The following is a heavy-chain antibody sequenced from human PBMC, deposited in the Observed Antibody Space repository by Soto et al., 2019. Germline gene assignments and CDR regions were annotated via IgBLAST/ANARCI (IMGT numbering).Heavy chain of an antibody. CDR3: AREWDNQSEHSSGWYDDF. CDR2: ISGYSALT. CDR1: GYTFSSYG. V-gene: IGHV1-18*01. J-gene: IGHJ4*02. Sequence: QVQLVQSGAEVKKPGASVKVSCKASGYTFSSYGISWVRQAPGQGLEWMGWISGYSALTYYAQEFQGRVNMTTDTSTNTVYMELRSLRSDHTAVYYCAREWDNQSEHSSGWYDDFWGQGTMVTVSS. D-gene: IGHD6-19*01.